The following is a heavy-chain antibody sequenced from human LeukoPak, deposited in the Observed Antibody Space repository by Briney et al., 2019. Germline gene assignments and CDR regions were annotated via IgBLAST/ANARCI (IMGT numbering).Heavy chain of an antibody. D-gene: IGHD1-26*01. Sequence: GGSLRLSCAGSGFTFSSYEMNRVRQAPGKGLEWVSYISSSGSTIYYADSVKGRFTISRDNAKNSLYLQMNSLRAEDTAVYYCARGSTPDTIVGCDYWGQGTLVTVSS. CDR2: ISSSGSTI. CDR1: GFTFSSYE. V-gene: IGHV3-48*03. CDR3: ARGSTPDTIVGCDY. J-gene: IGHJ4*02.